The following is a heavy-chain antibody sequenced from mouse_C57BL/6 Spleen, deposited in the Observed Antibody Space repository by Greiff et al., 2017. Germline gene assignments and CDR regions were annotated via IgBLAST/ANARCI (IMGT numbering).Heavy chain of an antibody. CDR1: GYTFTSYW. Sequence: QVQLQQPGAELVRPGSSVKLSCKASGYTFTSYWMDWVKQRPGQGLEWIGNIYPSDSETHYNQKFKDKATVTVDNSSSTGYMQLSSLTSEGSAVEYCARQELLPHYYYAMDYWGQGTSVTVSS. J-gene: IGHJ4*01. V-gene: IGHV1-61*01. CDR2: IYPSDSET. D-gene: IGHD2-12*01. CDR3: ARQELLPHYYYAMDY.